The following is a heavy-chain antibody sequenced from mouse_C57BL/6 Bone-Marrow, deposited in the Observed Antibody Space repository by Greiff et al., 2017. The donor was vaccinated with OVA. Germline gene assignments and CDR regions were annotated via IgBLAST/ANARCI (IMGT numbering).Heavy chain of an antibody. CDR2: IHPNSGST. CDR1: GYTFTSYW. D-gene: IGHD1-1*01. CDR3: ARQGIYYGSSTERYFDV. Sequence: VQLQQPGAELVKPGASVKLSCKASGYTFTSYWMHWVKQRPGQGLEWIGMIHPNSGSTNYNEKFKSKATLTVDKSSSTAYMQLSSLTSEDSAVYYCARQGIYYGSSTERYFDVWGTGTTVTVSS. J-gene: IGHJ1*03. V-gene: IGHV1-64*01.